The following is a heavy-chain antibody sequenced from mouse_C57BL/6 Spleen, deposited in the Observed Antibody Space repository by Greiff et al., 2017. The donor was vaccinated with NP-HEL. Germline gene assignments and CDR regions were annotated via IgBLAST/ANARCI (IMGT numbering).Heavy chain of an antibody. Sequence: DVQLVESGEGLVKPGGSLKLSCAASGFTFSSYAMSWVRQTPEKRLEWVAYISSGGDYIYYVDTVKGRFTISRDNARNTLYLQMSSLKSEDTAMYYCTRDRGDYGSRTGFAYWGQGTLVTVSA. CDR3: TRDRGDYGSRTGFAY. V-gene: IGHV5-9-1*02. CDR2: ISSGGDYI. CDR1: GFTFSSYA. J-gene: IGHJ3*01. D-gene: IGHD1-1*01.